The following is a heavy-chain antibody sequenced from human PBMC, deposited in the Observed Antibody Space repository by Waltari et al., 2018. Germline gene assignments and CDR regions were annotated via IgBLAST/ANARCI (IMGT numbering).Heavy chain of an antibody. Sequence: EVQLVESGGGLVQPGGSLRLSCAASGFTFSSYAMSWVRQAPGKGLEWVGRTRNKANSYTTEYAASVKGRFTISRDDSKNSLYLQMNSLKTEDTAVYYCAISRDGYNSHFDYWGQGTLVTVSS. V-gene: IGHV3-72*01. CDR1: GFTFSSYA. CDR2: TRNKANSYTT. J-gene: IGHJ4*02. D-gene: IGHD5-12*01. CDR3: AISRDGYNSHFDY.